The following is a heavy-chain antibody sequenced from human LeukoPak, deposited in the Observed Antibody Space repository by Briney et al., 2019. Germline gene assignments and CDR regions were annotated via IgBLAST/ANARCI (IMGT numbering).Heavy chain of an antibody. CDR3: TKDLGSGSHPDFYYGMDV. J-gene: IGHJ6*02. CDR2: ISWDSRDV. CDR1: GFTFVDFA. Sequence: GGSLRLSCEASGFTFVDFAMHWVRQVPGKGPEWVSGISWDSRDVEYADSVKGRLTISRDNAKSSLFLQMDSLRPEDTALYFCTKDLGSGSHPDFYYGMDVWGQGTAVTVSS. D-gene: IGHD3-10*01. V-gene: IGHV3-9*01.